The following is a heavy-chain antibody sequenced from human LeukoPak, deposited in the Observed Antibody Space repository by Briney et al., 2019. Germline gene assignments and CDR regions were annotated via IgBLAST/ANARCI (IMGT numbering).Heavy chain of an antibody. CDR3: AILGSYSDYHYYYGMDV. V-gene: IGHV1-69*13. CDR2: IIPIFGTA. J-gene: IGHJ6*02. Sequence: SVKVSCKASGGTFSSYAISWVRQAPGQGLEWMGGIIPIFGTANYAQKFQGRVTITADESTSTAYMELSSLKSEDTAVYYCAILGSYSDYHYYYGMDVWGQGTTVTVSS. CDR1: GGTFSSYA. D-gene: IGHD4-17*01.